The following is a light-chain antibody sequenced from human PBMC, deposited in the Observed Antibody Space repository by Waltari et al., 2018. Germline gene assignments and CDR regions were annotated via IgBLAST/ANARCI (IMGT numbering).Light chain of an antibody. CDR2: EVS. Sequence: PGKAPKLIIYEVSNRPSGLSRRFSGSKSGDTASLTISDLQAEDEALYFCSSYSRLTPLLLFGGGTKLTVL. J-gene: IGLJ2*01. CDR3: SSYSRLTPLLL. V-gene: IGLV2-14*01.